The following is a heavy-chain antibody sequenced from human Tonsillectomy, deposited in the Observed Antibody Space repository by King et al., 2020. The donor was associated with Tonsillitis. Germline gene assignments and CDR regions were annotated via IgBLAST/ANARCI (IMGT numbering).Heavy chain of an antibody. V-gene: IGHV3-73*01. CDR2: IRSKAISYAT. D-gene: IGHD6-19*01. Sequence: VQLVESGGGLVQPGGSLKLSCAASGFTFSGSAMHWVRQASGKGLEWVGRIRSKAISYATAYAASGKGGFTISRDDSKNTAYLQINSLKTEDTAVYYCTTNGRGYSSGWAFDYWGQGTLVTVSS. J-gene: IGHJ4*02. CDR1: GFTFSGSA. CDR3: TTNGRGYSSGWAFDY.